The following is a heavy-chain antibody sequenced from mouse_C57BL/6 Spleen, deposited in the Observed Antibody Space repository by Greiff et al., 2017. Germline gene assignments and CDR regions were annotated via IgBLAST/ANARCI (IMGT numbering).Heavy chain of an antibody. CDR2: INPNNGGT. V-gene: IGHV1-26*01. Sequence: EVQLQRSGPELVKPGASVKISCKASGYTFTDYYMNWVKQSHGKSLEWIGDINPNNGGTSYNQKFKGKATLTVDKSSSTAYMELRSLTSEDSAVYYCARDYGSSYSYWYFDVWGTGTTVTVSS. D-gene: IGHD1-1*01. CDR3: ARDYGSSYSYWYFDV. J-gene: IGHJ1*03. CDR1: GYTFTDYY.